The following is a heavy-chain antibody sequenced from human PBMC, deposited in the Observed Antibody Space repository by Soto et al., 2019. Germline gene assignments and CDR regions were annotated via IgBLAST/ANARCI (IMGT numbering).Heavy chain of an antibody. J-gene: IGHJ3*02. D-gene: IGHD1-26*01. CDR1: GFTFSTIA. V-gene: IGHV3-23*01. CDR3: TKGINSGTNNAFDI. CDR2: MSGSGGTP. Sequence: GGSLRLSCAASGFTFSTIALPWSRQPPGKGLGWVSGMSGSGGTPYYADSVKGRFNISRDKSKNTLYLQMNSLRAEDTAVYYCTKGINSGTNNAFDIWGQGTPVTVSS.